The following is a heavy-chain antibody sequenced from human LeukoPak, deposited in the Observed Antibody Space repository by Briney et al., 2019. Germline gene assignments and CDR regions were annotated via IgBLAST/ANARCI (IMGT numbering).Heavy chain of an antibody. D-gene: IGHD3-3*01. CDR1: GFTFSSYW. Sequence: GGSLRLSCAASGFTFSSYWMTWVCQAPGKGLEWVANIKKDGSEKYYVDSVKGRFTISRDNAKNSLYLQMNSLRAEDTAVYYCARDGGIFGVGNFDCWGQGTLVTVSS. J-gene: IGHJ4*02. CDR2: IKKDGSEK. V-gene: IGHV3-7*01. CDR3: ARDGGIFGVGNFDC.